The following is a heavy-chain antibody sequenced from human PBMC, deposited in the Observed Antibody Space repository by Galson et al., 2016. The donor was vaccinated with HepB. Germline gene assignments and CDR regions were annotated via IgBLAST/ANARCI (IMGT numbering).Heavy chain of an antibody. Sequence: SLRLSCAASGSTFSSYGMHWVRQAPGKGLEWVAVISYDGSNKYYADSVKGRFTISRDNSKNTLYLQMNSLRAEDTAVYYCAKRSIAAAGPHYYYMDVWGKGTTVTVSS. V-gene: IGHV3-30*18. J-gene: IGHJ6*03. D-gene: IGHD6-13*01. CDR3: AKRSIAAAGPHYYYMDV. CDR1: GSTFSSYG. CDR2: ISYDGSNK.